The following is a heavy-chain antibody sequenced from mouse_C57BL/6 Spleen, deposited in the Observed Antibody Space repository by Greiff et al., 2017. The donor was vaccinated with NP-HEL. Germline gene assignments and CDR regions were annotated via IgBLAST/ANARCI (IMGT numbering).Heavy chain of an antibody. CDR1: GYTFTSYW. CDR3: ARLITTVECSHGYFDV. CDR2: IHPNSGST. Sequence: QVQLQQPGAELVKPGASVKLSCKASGYTFTSYWMHWVKQRPGQGLEWIGMIHPNSGSTNYNEKFKSKATLTVDKSSSTAYMQLSSLTSEDSAVYYGARLITTVECSHGYFDVWGTGTTVTVSS. V-gene: IGHV1-64*01. J-gene: IGHJ1*03. D-gene: IGHD1-1*01.